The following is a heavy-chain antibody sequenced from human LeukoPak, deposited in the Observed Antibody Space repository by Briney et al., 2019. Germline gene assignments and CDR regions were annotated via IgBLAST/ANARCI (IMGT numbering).Heavy chain of an antibody. J-gene: IGHJ4*02. D-gene: IGHD3-22*01. Sequence: SETLSLTCAVSGGSISSSNWWSWVRQSPGKGLEWIGEIYRSGRTNYKPSLKSRVTISVDKSKNQLSLKLISVTAADTAVYYCARGDASGYPDYWGQGTLVTVSS. CDR3: ARGDASGYPDY. CDR2: IYRSGRT. CDR1: GGSISSSNW. V-gene: IGHV4-4*02.